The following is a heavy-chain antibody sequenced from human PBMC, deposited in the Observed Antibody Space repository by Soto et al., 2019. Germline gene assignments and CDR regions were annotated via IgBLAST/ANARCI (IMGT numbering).Heavy chain of an antibody. CDR1: GGTFSSYA. V-gene: IGHV1-69*12. J-gene: IGHJ6*02. CDR2: IIPIFGTA. Sequence: QVQLVQSGAEVKKPGSSVKVSCKASGGTFSSYAISWVRQAPGQGLEWMGGIIPIFGTANYAQKFQGRVTSTADESTSTAYMEVSSLRSEETAVYYCAGDADSGYDHYYYYGMDVWGQGTTVTVSS. D-gene: IGHD5-12*01. CDR3: AGDADSGYDHYYYYGMDV.